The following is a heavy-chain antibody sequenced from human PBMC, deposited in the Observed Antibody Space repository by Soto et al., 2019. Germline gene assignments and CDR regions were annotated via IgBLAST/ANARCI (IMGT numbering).Heavy chain of an antibody. D-gene: IGHD3-22*01. CDR3: ERERETYYYDSSGHQAFDI. CDR1: GYTFTSFG. CDR2: ISAYNGNT. Sequence: ASVKVSCKASGYTFTSFGISWVRQAPGQGLEWMGWISAYNGNTNYAQKLQGRVTMTTDTSTSTAYMELRRLRSDDTAVYYCERERETYYYDSSGHQAFDIWGQGPMVTVS. J-gene: IGHJ3*02. V-gene: IGHV1-18*01.